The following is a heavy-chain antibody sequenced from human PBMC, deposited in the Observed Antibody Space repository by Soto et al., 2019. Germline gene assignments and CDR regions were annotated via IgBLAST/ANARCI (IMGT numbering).Heavy chain of an antibody. Sequence: QVQLQESGPGLVKPSQTLSLTCTVSGGSISSGGYYWSWIRQHPGKGLEWIGYIYYSGSTYYNPSLKSRVTISVDTSKNQFSLKLSSVTAADTAVYYCAREDCSGGSCYSWDYWGQGTLVTVSS. CDR3: AREDCSGGSCYSWDY. CDR2: IYYSGST. D-gene: IGHD2-15*01. J-gene: IGHJ4*02. V-gene: IGHV4-31*03. CDR1: GGSISSGGYY.